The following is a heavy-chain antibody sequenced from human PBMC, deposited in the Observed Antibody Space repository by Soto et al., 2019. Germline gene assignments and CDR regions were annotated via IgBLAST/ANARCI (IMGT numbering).Heavy chain of an antibody. V-gene: IGHV5-10-1*01. J-gene: IGHJ6*02. CDR3: ARHEHCSGSSGYSSFGVYYNALDV. CDR1: GYSFSSYW. Sequence: GESLKISCKGPGYSFSSYWISWVRQMPRKGVEWMGRIDPSDSSTNYSPSFQGNVTISADKAISTAHLQWSSLKASDTAMYYWARHEHCSGSSGYSSFGVYYNALDVWGQGTTVTASS. CDR2: IDPSDSST. D-gene: IGHD2-15*01.